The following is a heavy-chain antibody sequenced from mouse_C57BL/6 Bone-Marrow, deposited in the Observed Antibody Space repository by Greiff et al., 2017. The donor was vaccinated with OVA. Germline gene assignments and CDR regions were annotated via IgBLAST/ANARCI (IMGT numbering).Heavy chain of an antibody. CDR2: IDPSDSYT. V-gene: IGHV1-59*01. CDR3: ARWLLPLYAMDY. CDR1: GYTFTSYW. J-gene: IGHJ4*01. D-gene: IGHD2-3*01. Sequence: QVQLQQPGAELVRPGTSVKLSCKASGYTFTSYWMHWVKQRPGQGLEWIGVIDPSDSYTNYNQKFKSKATLTVDKPSSTAYMQLSSLTSEDSAVYYCARWLLPLYAMDYWGQGTSVTVSS.